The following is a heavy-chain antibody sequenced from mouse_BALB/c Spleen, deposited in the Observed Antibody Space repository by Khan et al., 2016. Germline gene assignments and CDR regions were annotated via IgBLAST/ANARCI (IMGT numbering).Heavy chain of an antibody. CDR1: GFSLTSYG. D-gene: IGHD1-1*01. CDR3: GRNYYGSSLYYYAMDY. V-gene: IGHV2-6*02. J-gene: IGHJ4*01. CDR2: IWSDGST. Sequence: QVQLKESGPGLVAPSQSLSITCTVSGFSLTSYGVHWVRQPPGKGLEWLVVIWSDGSTTYNSALKSRLSISKDNSKSQVFLKMNSLQTDDTAMYYCGRNYYGSSLYYYAMDYWCQGTSVTVSS.